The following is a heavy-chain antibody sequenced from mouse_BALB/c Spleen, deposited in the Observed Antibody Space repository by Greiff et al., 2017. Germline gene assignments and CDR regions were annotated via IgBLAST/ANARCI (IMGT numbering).Heavy chain of an antibody. V-gene: IGHV14-3*02. CDR2: IDPANGNT. CDR1: GFNIKDTY. J-gene: IGHJ2*01. CDR3: ARSELGRGDY. Sequence: VQLKESGAELVKPGASVKLSCTASGFNIKDTYMHWVKQRPEQGLEWIGRIDPANGNTKYDPKFQGKATITADTSSNTAYLQLSSLTSEDTAVYYCARSELGRGDYWGQGTTLTVSS. D-gene: IGHD4-1*01.